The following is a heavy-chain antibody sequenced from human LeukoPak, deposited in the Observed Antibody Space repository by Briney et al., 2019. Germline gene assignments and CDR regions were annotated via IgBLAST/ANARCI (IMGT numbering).Heavy chain of an antibody. CDR1: GGSISLYH. V-gene: IGHV4-59*12. CDR2: IHHSGTT. CDR3: ARGVYSNPSDY. J-gene: IGHJ4*02. Sequence: SETLSLTCTVSGGSISLYHWSWVRQSPGKGLDWLGYIHHSGTTNYDPSLKSRVTISIDTSKNQFSLKLSSVTAADTAVYYCARGVYSNPSDYWGQGTLVTVSS. D-gene: IGHD4-11*01.